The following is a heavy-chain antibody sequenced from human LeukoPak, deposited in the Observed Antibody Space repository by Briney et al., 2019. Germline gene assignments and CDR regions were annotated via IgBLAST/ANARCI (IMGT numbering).Heavy chain of an antibody. D-gene: IGHD6-19*01. V-gene: IGHV3-11*01. CDR1: GFTFSDYY. Sequence: GGPLRLSCAASGFTFSDYYMSWIRQAPGKGLEWVSYISSSGSTIYYADSVKGRFTISRDNAKNSLYLQMNSLRAEDTAVYYCARTAAVAAPIDYWGQGTLVTVSS. CDR2: ISSSGSTI. CDR3: ARTAAVAAPIDY. J-gene: IGHJ4*02.